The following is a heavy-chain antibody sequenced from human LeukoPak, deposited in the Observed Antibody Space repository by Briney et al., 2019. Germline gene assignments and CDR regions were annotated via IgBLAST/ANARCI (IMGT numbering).Heavy chain of an antibody. CDR1: GFTFDDYA. Sequence: GGTLRLSCAASGFTFDDYAMHWVRQAPGKGLEWVSLITWDGDSTYYADSVKGRFTISRDNSKNYLYLQMNSLRAEDTALYYCAKGTSSWHEFDSWGQGTLVTVSS. D-gene: IGHD6-13*01. CDR2: ITWDGDST. J-gene: IGHJ4*02. CDR3: AKGTSSWHEFDS. V-gene: IGHV3-43D*03.